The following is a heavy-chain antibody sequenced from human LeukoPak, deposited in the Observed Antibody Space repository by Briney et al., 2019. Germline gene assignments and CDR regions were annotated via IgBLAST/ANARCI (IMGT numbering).Heavy chain of an antibody. D-gene: IGHD6-19*01. Sequence: GRSLRLSCAASGFTFSNYGMHWVRQAPGKGLEWVAVIWYDGSKTYHADSVKGRFTISRDNSKNTLYLQMNSLRAEDTAVYYCARARRIAVAGQGGYFQHWGQGTLVTVSS. V-gene: IGHV3-33*01. CDR2: IWYDGSKT. CDR1: GFTFSNYG. J-gene: IGHJ1*01. CDR3: ARARRIAVAGQGGYFQH.